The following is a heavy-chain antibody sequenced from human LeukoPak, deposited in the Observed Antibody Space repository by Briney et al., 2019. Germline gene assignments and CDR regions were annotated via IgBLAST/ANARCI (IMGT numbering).Heavy chain of an antibody. Sequence: GGSLRLSCEASGFSFSSCEMNWVRQAPGKGLEWLSYISRSASTIYYADSVKGRFTISRDNAKNSLYLQMNSLRAEDTAVYYCARVYDAFDIWGQGTMVTVSS. CDR3: ARVYDAFDI. CDR1: GFSFSSCE. V-gene: IGHV3-48*03. J-gene: IGHJ3*02. CDR2: ISRSASTI.